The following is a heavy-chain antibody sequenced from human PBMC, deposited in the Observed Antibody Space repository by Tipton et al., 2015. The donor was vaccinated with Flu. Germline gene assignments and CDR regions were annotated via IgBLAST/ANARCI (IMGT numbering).Heavy chain of an antibody. J-gene: IGHJ4*02. V-gene: IGHV4-61*02. CDR2: IYTSGST. Sequence: TLSLTCTVSGGSISSGSYYWSWIRQPAGKGLEWIGRIYTSGSTNYNPSLKSRVTISVDTSKNQFSLKLSSVTAADTAVYYCARERDVLLWFGKLGYFDYWGQGTLVTVSS. D-gene: IGHD3-10*01. CDR1: GGSISSGSYY. CDR3: ARERDVLLWFGKLGYFDY.